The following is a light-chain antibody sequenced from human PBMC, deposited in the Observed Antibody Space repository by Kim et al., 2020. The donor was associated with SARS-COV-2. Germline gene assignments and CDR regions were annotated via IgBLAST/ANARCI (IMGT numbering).Light chain of an antibody. J-gene: IGKJ1*01. CDR2: GAS. CDR3: QQYNNWPRGT. V-gene: IGKV3-15*01. CDR1: QSVSSN. Sequence: SPGERATLSCRASQSVSSNLAGYQHKPGQPPRVLIYGASSRATGIPARFSGSGSGTEFTLTISSLQSEDFAVYYCQQYNNWPRGTFGQGTKVDIK.